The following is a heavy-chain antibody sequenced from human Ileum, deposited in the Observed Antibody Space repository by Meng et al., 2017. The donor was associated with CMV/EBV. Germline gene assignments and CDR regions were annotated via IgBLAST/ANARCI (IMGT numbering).Heavy chain of an antibody. J-gene: IGHJ4*02. CDR2: IKQDGNER. CDR1: GFSFSDHW. V-gene: IGHV3-7*01. Sequence: GESLKISCAGSGFSFSDHWMNWVRQAPGKGLEWVANIKQDGNERYYVDSVKGRFTISRDNAKNSLYLQVSSLGVEDTAVYYCARDSPHEQQLVRGIDYWGQGTLVTVSS. CDR3: ARDSPHEQQLVRGIDY. D-gene: IGHD6-13*01.